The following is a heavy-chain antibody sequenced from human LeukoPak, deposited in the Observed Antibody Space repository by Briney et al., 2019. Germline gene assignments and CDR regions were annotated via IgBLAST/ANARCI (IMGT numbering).Heavy chain of an antibody. CDR2: ISGSGGST. Sequence: PGGSLRLSCAASGITFSGSGMSWVRQAPGKGLEWVSAISGSGGSTYYADSVKGRFTISRDNSKNTLYLQMNSLRAEDTAVYYCAKDRYDRKSPFDYWGQGTLVTVSS. CDR1: GITFSGSG. J-gene: IGHJ4*02. V-gene: IGHV3-23*01. D-gene: IGHD3-22*01. CDR3: AKDRYDRKSPFDY.